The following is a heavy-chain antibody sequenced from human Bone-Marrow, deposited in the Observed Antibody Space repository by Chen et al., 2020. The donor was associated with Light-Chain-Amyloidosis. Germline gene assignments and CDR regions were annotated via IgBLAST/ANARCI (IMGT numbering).Heavy chain of an antibody. V-gene: IGHV4-39*01. D-gene: IGHD3-3*01. CDR3: ARHPDLDYFDY. CDR1: GGSISSSSYY. CDR2: IYYSGST. J-gene: IGHJ4*02. Sequence: QLQLQESGPGLVKPSETLYLTCTDSGGSISSSSYYWGWIRQPPGKGLEWIGSIYYSGSTYYHPSLKSRVTISVDTSKNQFSLKLSSVTAADTAVYYCARHPDLDYFDYWGQGTLVTVSS.